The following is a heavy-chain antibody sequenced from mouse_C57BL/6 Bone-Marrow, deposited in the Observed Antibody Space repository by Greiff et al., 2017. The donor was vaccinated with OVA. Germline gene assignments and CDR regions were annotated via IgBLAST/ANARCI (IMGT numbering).Heavy chain of an antibody. CDR1: GYTFTSYW. CDR2: IDPSDSYT. Sequence: QVQLQQPGAELVKPGASVKLSCKASGYTFTSYWMQWVKQRPGQGLEWIGEIDPSDSYTNYNQKFKGKATLTVDTSSCTAYMQLSSLTSEDSAVYYCARFTTVVGDYFDYWGQGTTLTVSS. J-gene: IGHJ2*01. V-gene: IGHV1-50*01. CDR3: ARFTTVVGDYFDY. D-gene: IGHD1-1*01.